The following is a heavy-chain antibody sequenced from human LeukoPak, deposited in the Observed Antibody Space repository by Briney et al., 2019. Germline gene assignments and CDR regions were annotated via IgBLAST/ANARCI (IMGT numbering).Heavy chain of an antibody. V-gene: IGHV3-30*03. CDR2: ISYDGSNK. CDR3: ARAWYYFDY. J-gene: IGHJ4*02. CDR1: GFTFSSYW. D-gene: IGHD2-15*01. Sequence: GGSLRLSCAASGFTFSSYWMSWVRQAPGKGLEWVAVISYDGSNKYYADSVKGRFTISRDNSKNTLYLQMNSLRAEDTAVYYCARAWYYFDYWGQGTLVTVSS.